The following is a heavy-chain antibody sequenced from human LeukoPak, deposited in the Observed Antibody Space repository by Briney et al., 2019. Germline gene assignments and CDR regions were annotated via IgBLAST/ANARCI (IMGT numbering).Heavy chain of an antibody. J-gene: IGHJ4*02. CDR1: GFPFSSYW. D-gene: IGHD6-13*01. Sequence: AGGSLRLSCAASGFPFSSYWMHWVRQAPGKGLVWVANINQDGSEKHYVDSVKGRFTISRDNAKNSLFLQMDSLRAEDTAVYYCARDTHRFSYSSSWYDDYWGQGTLVTVSS. CDR2: INQDGSEK. V-gene: IGHV3-7*01. CDR3: ARDTHRFSYSSSWYDDY.